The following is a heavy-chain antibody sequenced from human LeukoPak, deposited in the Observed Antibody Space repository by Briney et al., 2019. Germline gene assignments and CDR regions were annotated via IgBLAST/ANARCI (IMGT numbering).Heavy chain of an antibody. J-gene: IGHJ4*02. CDR2: INHSGST. V-gene: IGHV4-34*01. CDR1: GGSFSGYY. CDR3: ARGRGYCSGGSCRNYDY. D-gene: IGHD2-15*01. Sequence: PSETLSLTCAVYGGSFSGYYWSWIRQPPGKGLEGIGEINHSGSTNYTPSLKSRVTISVDTSKNQFSLKLSSVTAADTAVYYCARGRGYCSGGSCRNYDYWGQGTLVTVSS.